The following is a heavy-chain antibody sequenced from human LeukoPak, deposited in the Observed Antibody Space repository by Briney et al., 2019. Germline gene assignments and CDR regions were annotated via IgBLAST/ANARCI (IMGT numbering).Heavy chain of an antibody. CDR2: IWYDGSNK. CDR1: GFTFSSYG. CDR3: ARDRLYSSGWDAYYYYGMDV. Sequence: GGSLRLSCAASGFTFSSYGMHWVRQAPGKGLEWVAVIWYDGSNKYYADSVKGRFTISRDNSKNTLYLQTNSLRAEDTAVYYCARDRLYSSGWDAYYYYGMDVWGQGTTVTVSS. D-gene: IGHD6-19*01. J-gene: IGHJ6*02. V-gene: IGHV3-33*01.